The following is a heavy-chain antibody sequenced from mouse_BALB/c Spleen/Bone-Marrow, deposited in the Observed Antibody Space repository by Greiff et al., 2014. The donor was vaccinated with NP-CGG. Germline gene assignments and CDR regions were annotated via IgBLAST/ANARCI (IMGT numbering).Heavy chain of an antibody. J-gene: IGHJ4*01. CDR1: GYTFTSYW. Sequence: VQLQQPGAELARPGASVKLSCKASGYTFTSYWMQWVKQRPGQGLEWIGAIYPGDGDTRYTQKFKGKATLTADKSSSTAYMQLSSLASEDSAVYYCARRDYGIRENYYAMDYWGQGTSVTVSS. V-gene: IGHV1-87*01. CDR3: ARRDYGIRENYYAMDY. D-gene: IGHD1-2*01. CDR2: IYPGDGDT.